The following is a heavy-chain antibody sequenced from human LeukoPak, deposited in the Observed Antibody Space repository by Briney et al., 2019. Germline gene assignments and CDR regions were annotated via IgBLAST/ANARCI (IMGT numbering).Heavy chain of an antibody. J-gene: IGHJ4*02. D-gene: IGHD6-13*01. CDR1: GFTFSTYS. Sequence: GGSLRLSCAASGFTFSTYSMSWVRLAPGRGREGVSGISGSGANTYYADSVKGRFTISRDNSKNTLYLQMNSLRAEGTAVFYCAKYPASGGYFDYWGQGTLVTVSS. CDR2: ISGSGANT. CDR3: AKYPASGGYFDY. V-gene: IGHV3-23*01.